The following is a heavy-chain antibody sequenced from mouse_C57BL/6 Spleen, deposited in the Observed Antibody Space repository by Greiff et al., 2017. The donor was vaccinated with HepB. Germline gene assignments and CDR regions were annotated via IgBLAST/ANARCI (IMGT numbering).Heavy chain of an antibody. V-gene: IGHV1-62-2*01. D-gene: IGHD1-1*01. CDR3: ARHERAHYGSRDYAMDY. Sequence: VQLQQSGAELVKPGASVKLSCKASGYTFPEYTIHWVKQRSGQGLEWIGWFYPGSGSIKYNEKFKDKATLTADKSSSTVYMELSRLTSEDSAVYFCARHERAHYGSRDYAMDYWGQGTSVTVSS. CDR1: GYTFPEYT. J-gene: IGHJ4*01. CDR2: FYPGSGSI.